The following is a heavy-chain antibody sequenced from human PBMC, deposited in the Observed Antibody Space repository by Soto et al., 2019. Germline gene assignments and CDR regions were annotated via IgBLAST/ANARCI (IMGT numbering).Heavy chain of an antibody. CDR1: GFTFSDYY. CDR2: ISSSGSDT. CDR3: AKGGEYQLLRIYFDY. V-gene: IGHV3-11*05. Sequence: TGGSLRLSCAVSGFTFSDYYMSWIRQAPGKGLAWVAYISSSGSDTDYADSVKGRFTISRDNSENTLHLQMNSLRAEDTAMYYCAKGGEYQLLRIYFDYWGQGTPVTVSS. J-gene: IGHJ4*02. D-gene: IGHD2-2*01.